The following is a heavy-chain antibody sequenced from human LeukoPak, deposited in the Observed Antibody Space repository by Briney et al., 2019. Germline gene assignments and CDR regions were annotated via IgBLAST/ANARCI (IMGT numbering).Heavy chain of an antibody. J-gene: IGHJ6*03. D-gene: IGHD2-2*02. V-gene: IGHV3-7*01. Sequence: GGSLRLSCAASGFTFSNYWMSWVRQAPGKGLEWVANIKQDGSEKYYVDSVKGRFTISRDNAKNSLYLQMNSLRAEDTAVYYCARGPNTYCSSTSCYKDGYYYNMDVWGKGTTVTVSS. CDR3: ARGPNTYCSSTSCYKDGYYYNMDV. CDR2: IKQDGSEK. CDR1: GFTFSNYW.